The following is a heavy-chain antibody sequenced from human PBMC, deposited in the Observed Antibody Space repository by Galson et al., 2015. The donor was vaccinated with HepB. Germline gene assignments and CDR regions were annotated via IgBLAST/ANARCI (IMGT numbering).Heavy chain of an antibody. J-gene: IGHJ4*02. V-gene: IGHV4-59*02. CDR3: ARAPYDSSGPYYFDY. CDR2: IFYSGST. D-gene: IGHD3-22*01. Sequence: SETLSLTCTVSGDSVNSYSWSWIRQPPGKGLEWIGYIFYSGSTYFTPSLKSRVSISVDTTKNQFSLKLSFVTPADTAVYYCARAPYDSSGPYYFDYWGQGILVTVSS. CDR1: GDSVNSYS.